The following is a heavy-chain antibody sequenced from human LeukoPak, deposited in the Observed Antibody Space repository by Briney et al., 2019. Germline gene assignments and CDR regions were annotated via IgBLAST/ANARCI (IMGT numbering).Heavy chain of an antibody. D-gene: IGHD3-3*01. Sequence: PGGSLRLSCAASGFTFSSYAMHWVRQAPGEGLEYGSAISSNGGSTFYANSVKGRFTISRDNSKNTLYLQMGSLRGEDMAVYYCARDDGEGPRITIFGVAPRWFDPWGQGTLVTVSS. CDR2: ISSNGGST. J-gene: IGHJ5*02. V-gene: IGHV3-64*01. CDR1: GFTFSSYA. CDR3: ARDDGEGPRITIFGVAPRWFDP.